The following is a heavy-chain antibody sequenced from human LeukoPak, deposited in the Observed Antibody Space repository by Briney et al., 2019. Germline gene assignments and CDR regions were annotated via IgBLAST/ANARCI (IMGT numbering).Heavy chain of an antibody. D-gene: IGHD6-6*01. Sequence: SETLSLTCTVSGGSISSYYWSWIRQPPGKGLEWIGEINHSGSTNYNPSLKSRVTISVDTSKNQFSLKLSSVTAADTAVYYCAIYSSSDPLYYYYGMDVWGQGTTVTVSS. V-gene: IGHV4-34*01. CDR1: GGSISSYY. CDR2: INHSGST. CDR3: AIYSSSDPLYYYYGMDV. J-gene: IGHJ6*02.